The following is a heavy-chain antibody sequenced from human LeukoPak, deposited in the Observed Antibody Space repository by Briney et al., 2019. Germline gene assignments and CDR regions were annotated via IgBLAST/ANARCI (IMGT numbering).Heavy chain of an antibody. CDR3: ARGPSITMVRGGQWYYYMDV. D-gene: IGHD3-10*01. CDR1: GDSISTYY. J-gene: IGHJ6*03. V-gene: IGHV4-59*01. Sequence: SETLSLTCTVSGDSISTYYWSWIRQPPGKGLEWIGYIYYSGSTNYNPSLKSRVTISVDTSKNQFSLKLSSVTAADTAVYYCARGPSITMVRGGQWYYYMDVWGKGTTVTISS. CDR2: IYYSGST.